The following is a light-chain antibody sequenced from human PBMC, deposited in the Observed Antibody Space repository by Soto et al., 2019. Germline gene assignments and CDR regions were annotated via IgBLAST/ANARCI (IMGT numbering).Light chain of an antibody. CDR3: LQASSFPLT. Sequence: DIQMTQSPSSVSASVADRVTVTCRASQNITTWLAWFQQKPGKAPKLLIYAASSLQSGVPSRFSGSGYGTDFTLTISDLQPEDFATYYCLQASSFPLTFGGGTKLDIK. CDR1: QNITTW. CDR2: AAS. J-gene: IGKJ4*01. V-gene: IGKV1-12*01.